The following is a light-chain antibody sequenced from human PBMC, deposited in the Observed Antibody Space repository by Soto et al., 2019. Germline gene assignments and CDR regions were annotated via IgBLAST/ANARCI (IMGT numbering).Light chain of an antibody. J-gene: IGKJ1*01. CDR3: QQYNSHWT. Sequence: IQMTQSPSSLSASVGDRVTITCRASQGISNYLAWFQQKPGKVPKRLIYGASSLQSGVPSRFSGSGSGTEFTLTISSLKPDDFATYYCQQYNSHWTFGQGTKVDIK. V-gene: IGKV1-16*01. CDR1: QGISNY. CDR2: GAS.